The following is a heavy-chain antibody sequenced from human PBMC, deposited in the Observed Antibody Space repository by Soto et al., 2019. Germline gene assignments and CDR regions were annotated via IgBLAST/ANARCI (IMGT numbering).Heavy chain of an antibody. Sequence: ASVKVSCKASGYTFTNYGISWVRQAPGQGLEWMGWISAYIANTNYAQKFQGRVTMTTDTSTSTAYMELRSLRSDDTAVYYCAKDWEYRGGWDDWGQGTMVTVSS. V-gene: IGHV1-18*01. CDR1: GYTFTNYG. CDR2: ISAYIANT. J-gene: IGHJ4*02. D-gene: IGHD6-25*01. CDR3: AKDWEYRGGWDD.